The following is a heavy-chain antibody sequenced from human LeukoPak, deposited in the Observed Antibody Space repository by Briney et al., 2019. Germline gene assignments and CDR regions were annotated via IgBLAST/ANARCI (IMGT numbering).Heavy chain of an antibody. D-gene: IGHD3-10*01. CDR3: ARRDYYGSGSSNWFDP. CDR1: GFTVSSNY. CDR2: IYSGGST. Sequence: GGSLRLSCAASGFTVSSNYMSWVRQAPGKGLEWVSVIYSGGSTYYADSVKGRFTISRDNSKNTLYLQMSSLRAEDTAVYYCARRDYYGSGSSNWFDPWGQGTLVTVSS. J-gene: IGHJ5*02. V-gene: IGHV3-66*04.